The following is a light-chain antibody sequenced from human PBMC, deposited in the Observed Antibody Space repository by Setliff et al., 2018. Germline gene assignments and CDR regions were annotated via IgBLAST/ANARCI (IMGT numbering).Light chain of an antibody. CDR2: EVS. CDR3: CSYAGSYSYV. V-gene: IGLV2-8*01. CDR1: SSDVGGYNY. J-gene: IGLJ1*01. Sequence: QSALTQPPSASGSPGQSVTISCTGTSSDVGGYNYVSWYQQHPGKAPKLMIYEVSKRPSGVPDRFSGPKSGNTASLTVSGLQAEDEADYYCCSYAGSYSYVFGTGTKVTVL.